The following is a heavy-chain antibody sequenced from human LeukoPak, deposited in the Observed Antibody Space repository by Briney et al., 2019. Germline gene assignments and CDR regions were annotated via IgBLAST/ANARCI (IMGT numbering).Heavy chain of an antibody. J-gene: IGHJ4*02. CDR2: INHSGST. Sequence: SETLSLTCAAYGGSFSGYYWSWIRQPPGKGLEWIGEINHSGSTNYNPSLKSRVTISVDTSKNQFSLKLSSVTAADTAVYYCARAGPRMAYYYDSSGYYFDYWGQGTLVTVSS. CDR3: ARAGPRMAYYYDSSGYYFDY. CDR1: GGSFSGYY. D-gene: IGHD3-22*01. V-gene: IGHV4-34*01.